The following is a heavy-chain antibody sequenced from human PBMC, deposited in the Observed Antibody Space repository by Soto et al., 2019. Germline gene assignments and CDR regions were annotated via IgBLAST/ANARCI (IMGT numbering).Heavy chain of an antibody. J-gene: IGHJ6*02. V-gene: IGHV4-34*01. D-gene: IGHD2-21*01. Sequence: SETLSLTCAVYGGSFSGYYWSWIRQPPGKGLEWIGEINHSGSTNYNPSLKSRVTISVDTSKNQFSLKLSSVTAADTAVYYCARVCLREDWNYCYGMDVRGQRTTVTVSS. CDR1: GGSFSGYY. CDR2: INHSGST. CDR3: ARVCLREDWNYCYGMDV.